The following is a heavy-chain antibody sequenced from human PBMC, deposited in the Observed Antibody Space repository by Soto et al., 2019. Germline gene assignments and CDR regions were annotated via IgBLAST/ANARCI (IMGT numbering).Heavy chain of an antibody. CDR1: GGSTSSYY. J-gene: IGHJ1*01. CDR2: IYYSGST. D-gene: IGHD4-17*01. V-gene: IGHV4-59*01. CDR3: ARSRTTVTPSGFQH. Sequence: SETLSLTCTVSGGSTSSYYWSWIRQPPGKGLEWIGYIYYSGSTNYNPSLKSRVTISVDTSKNQFSLKLSSVTAAVTAVYYCARSRTTVTPSGFQHWGQGTLVTVSS.